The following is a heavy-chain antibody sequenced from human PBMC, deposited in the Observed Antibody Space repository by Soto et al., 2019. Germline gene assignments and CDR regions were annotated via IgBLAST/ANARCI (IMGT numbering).Heavy chain of an antibody. D-gene: IGHD1-26*01. J-gene: IGHJ5*02. CDR2: IIPIFGTA. CDR3: ARDPVEGATALSFRSWFDP. Sequence: SVKVSCKASGGTFSSYAISWVRQAPGQGLEWMGGIIPIFGTANYAQKFQGRVTITADKSTGTAYMELSSLRSEDTAVYYCARDPVEGATALSFRSWFDPWGQGTLVTVSS. CDR1: GGTFSSYA. V-gene: IGHV1-69*06.